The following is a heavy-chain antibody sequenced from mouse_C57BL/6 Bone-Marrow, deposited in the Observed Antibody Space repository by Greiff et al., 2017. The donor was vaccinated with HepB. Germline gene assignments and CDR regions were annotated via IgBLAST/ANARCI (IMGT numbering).Heavy chain of an antibody. Sequence: EVHLVESGGGLVQPGGSLKLSCAASGFTFSDYGMAWVRQAPRKGPEWVAFISNLAYSIYYADTVTGRFTISRENAKNTLYLEMSSLRSEDTAMYYCARSHYGSSPAWFAYWGQGTVVTVSA. D-gene: IGHD1-1*01. CDR1: GFTFSDYG. CDR3: ARSHYGSSPAWFAY. CDR2: ISNLAYSI. V-gene: IGHV5-15*01. J-gene: IGHJ3*01.